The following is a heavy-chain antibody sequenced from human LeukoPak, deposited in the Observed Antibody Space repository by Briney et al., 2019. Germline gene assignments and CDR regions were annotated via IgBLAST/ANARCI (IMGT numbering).Heavy chain of an antibody. V-gene: IGHV3-30*18. CDR2: ISPDGHTE. D-gene: IGHD1/OR15-1a*01. Sequence: GGSLRLSCAASGFTFTAFGIHWVRQAPGKGLEWVAAISPDGHTEYYIDSVKGRFTISRDNSKNMIYLQMNSLRREDSAVYFCAKINNDDDYWGQGTLVTVSS. CDR3: AKINNDDDY. CDR1: GFTFTAFG. J-gene: IGHJ4*02.